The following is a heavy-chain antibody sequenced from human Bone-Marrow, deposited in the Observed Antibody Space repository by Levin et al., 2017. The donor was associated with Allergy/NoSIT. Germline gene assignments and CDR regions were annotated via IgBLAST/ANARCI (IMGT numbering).Heavy chain of an antibody. D-gene: IGHD5-18*01. CDR2: IKQDGSEK. CDR3: ARDPRRGGYSYGPDWYFDR. CDR1: GFTFSSYW. Sequence: PGGSLRLSCAASGFTFSSYWMSWVRQAPGKGLEWVANIKQDGSEKYYVDSVKGRFTISRDNAKNSLYLQMNSLRAEDTAVYYCARDPRRGGYSYGPDWYFDRWGRGTLVTVSS. V-gene: IGHV3-7*04. J-gene: IGHJ2*01.